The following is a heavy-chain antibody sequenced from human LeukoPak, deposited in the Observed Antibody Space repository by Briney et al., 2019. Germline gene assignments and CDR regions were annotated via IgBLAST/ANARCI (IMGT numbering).Heavy chain of an antibody. CDR1: GFTFKNYA. V-gene: IGHV3-23*01. J-gene: IGHJ4*02. Sequence: PGGSLRLSCAPSGFTFKNYAMTWIRRAPGKGLEWVSAISGSGGSTYYADSVKGRFTISRDNSKNMLYLQMNSLTAEDTAVYYCVKGNDYSREPFDFWGQGTLVTVSS. CDR3: VKGNDYSREPFDF. D-gene: IGHD4-11*01. CDR2: ISGSGGST.